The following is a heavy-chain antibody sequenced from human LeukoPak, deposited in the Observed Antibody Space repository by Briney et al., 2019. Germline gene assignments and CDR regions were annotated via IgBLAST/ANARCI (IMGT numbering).Heavy chain of an antibody. CDR2: ISFDGSNQ. V-gene: IGHV3-30*18. Sequence: PGGSLRLSCAASGFTFSDYGMHWVRQAPGKGLEWVALISFDGSNQYYADSVKGRFTISRDNSKNTLYLQMSSLRTEDTAVYYCAKPPEVGATVGYFDYWGQGTLVTVSS. CDR3: AKPPEVGATVGYFDY. CDR1: GFTFSDYG. J-gene: IGHJ4*02. D-gene: IGHD1-26*01.